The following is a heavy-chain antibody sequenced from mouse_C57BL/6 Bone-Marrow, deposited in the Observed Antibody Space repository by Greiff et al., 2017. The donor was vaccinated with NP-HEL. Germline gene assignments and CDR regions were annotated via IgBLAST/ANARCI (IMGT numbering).Heavy chain of an antibody. J-gene: IGHJ2*01. V-gene: IGHV1-64*01. CDR2: IHPNSGST. D-gene: IGHD4-1*01. Sequence: QVQLKQPGAELVKPGASVKLSCKASGYTFTSYWMHWVKQRPGQGLEWIGMIHPNSGSTNYNEKFKSKATLTVDKSSSTAYMQLSSLTSEDSAVYYCASRTGRNYFDYWGQGTTLTVSS. CDR1: GYTFTSYW. CDR3: ASRTGRNYFDY.